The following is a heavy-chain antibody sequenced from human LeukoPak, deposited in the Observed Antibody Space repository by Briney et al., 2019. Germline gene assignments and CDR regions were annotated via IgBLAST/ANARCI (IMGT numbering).Heavy chain of an antibody. CDR2: INHSGGT. CDR1: GGSISGSSYY. CDR3: AREIINCSGGSCYSARLDY. D-gene: IGHD2-15*01. V-gene: IGHV4-39*07. J-gene: IGHJ4*02. Sequence: NPSETLSLTCSVSGGSISGSSYYWGWIRQPPGKGLEWIGEINHSGGTNYNPSLKSRVTISVDTSKNRFSLKLSSVTAADTAVYYCAREIINCSGGSCYSARLDYWGQGTLVTVSS.